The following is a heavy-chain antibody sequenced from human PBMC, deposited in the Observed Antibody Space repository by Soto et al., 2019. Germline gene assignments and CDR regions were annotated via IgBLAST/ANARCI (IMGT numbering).Heavy chain of an antibody. D-gene: IGHD1-26*01. V-gene: IGHV3-11*01. CDR3: ERYYERGWGDY. CDR1: GFIFSDYY. CDR2: ISSSGRTI. Sequence: QVQLVESGGVLVKPGGSLRLSCAASGFIFSDYYMTWIRQSPGKGLEWVSYISSSGRTIYYADSVKGRFTISRDNAKNSLYLQMNSLRADDTAVYYCERYYERGWGDYWGQGTLVTVSS. J-gene: IGHJ4*02.